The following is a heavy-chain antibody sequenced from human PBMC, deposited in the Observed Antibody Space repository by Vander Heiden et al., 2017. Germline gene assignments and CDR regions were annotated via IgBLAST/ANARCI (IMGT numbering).Heavy chain of an antibody. D-gene: IGHD6-13*01. V-gene: IGHV1-2*02. CDR2: INPNSGGT. J-gene: IGHJ6*02. Sequence: QVQLLQSGAEVTQPGASVKVSCRSFGYTFTGSYPHWVRQAPGQGLEWMGWINPNSGGTNYAQKFQGRVTMTRDTSISTAYMELSRLRSDDTAVYYCARGGSSSWYHYYYGMDVWGQGTTVTVSS. CDR3: ARGGSSSWYHYYYGMDV. CDR1: GYTFTGSY.